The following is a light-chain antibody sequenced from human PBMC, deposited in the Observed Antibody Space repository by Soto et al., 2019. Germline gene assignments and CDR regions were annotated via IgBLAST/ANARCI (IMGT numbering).Light chain of an antibody. V-gene: IGKV3-20*01. J-gene: IGKJ1*01. CDR2: GAS. CDR1: QSVSSNY. CDR3: QQYGSSPWT. Sequence: EIVLTQSPGTLSLSPGERATLSCRASQSVSSNYLAWYQQKPGQTPRLLICGASSRATGIPDRFSGSGCGTDFTLTISRLEPEDFAVFYCQQYGSSPWTFGQGTKVEIK.